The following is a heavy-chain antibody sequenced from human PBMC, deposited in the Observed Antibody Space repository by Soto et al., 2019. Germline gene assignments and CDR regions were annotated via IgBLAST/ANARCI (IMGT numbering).Heavy chain of an antibody. J-gene: IGHJ3*02. Sequence: QVQLVQSGAEVKKPGASVKVSCKASAYTFTSYTMHWMRQAPGQSLEWMGWINAGNGNTKYSQKFQGRVTITRDTSASTAYMELSSLRSEDTAVYYCARGPGPNDAFDIWGQGTMVTVSS. D-gene: IGHD7-27*01. CDR1: AYTFTSYT. CDR3: ARGPGPNDAFDI. V-gene: IGHV1-3*01. CDR2: INAGNGNT.